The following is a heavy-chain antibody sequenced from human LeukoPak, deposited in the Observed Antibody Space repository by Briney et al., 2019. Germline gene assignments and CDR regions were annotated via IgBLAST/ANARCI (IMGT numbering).Heavy chain of an antibody. V-gene: IGHV4-34*01. Sequence: SETLSLTCAVYGGSFSGYYWSWIRQPPGKGLEWIGEINHSGSTNYNPSLKSRVTISVDTSKNQFSLKLSSVTAADTAVYYCARGVTIRFRMSKNWFDPWGQGTLVTVSS. D-gene: IGHD3-3*01. J-gene: IGHJ5*02. CDR3: ARGVTIRFRMSKNWFDP. CDR1: GGSFSGYY. CDR2: INHSGST.